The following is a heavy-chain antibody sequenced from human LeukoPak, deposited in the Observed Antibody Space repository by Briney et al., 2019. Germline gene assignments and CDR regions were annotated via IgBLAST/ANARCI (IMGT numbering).Heavy chain of an antibody. V-gene: IGHV4-59*01. D-gene: IGHD6-13*01. CDR2: IYYSGST. CDR1: GGSISSYY. J-gene: IGHJ3*02. Sequence: ASETLSLTCTVSGGSISSYYWSWIRQPPGKGLEWIGYIYYSGSTNYNPSLKSRVTISVDTSKNQFSLKLSSVTAADTAVYYCARQSSSWYSGAFDIWGQGTMVTVSS. CDR3: ARQSSSWYSGAFDI.